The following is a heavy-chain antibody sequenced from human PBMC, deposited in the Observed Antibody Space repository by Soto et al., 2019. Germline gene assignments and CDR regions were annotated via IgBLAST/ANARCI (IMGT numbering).Heavy chain of an antibody. CDR2: IAYSGDT. CDR3: ARDFERSAIGP. CDR1: GAYISGADSY. V-gene: IGHV4-31*11. D-gene: IGHD3-9*01. Sequence: SETLSLTCVVSGAYISGADSYWFWIRKPPGKGLEWIGYIAYSGDTYYNPSLRRRVTSAADRSENKFSLTLKSGTDADTAVYFCARDFERSAIGPWGQGTSVTVSS. J-gene: IGHJ5*02.